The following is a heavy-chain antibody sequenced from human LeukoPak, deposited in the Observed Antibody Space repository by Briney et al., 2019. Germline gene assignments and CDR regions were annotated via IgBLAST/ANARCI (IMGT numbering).Heavy chain of an antibody. D-gene: IGHD6-13*01. CDR3: ARARSSSWYDY. Sequence: PSETLSLTCTVSGGSISSYYWSWIRQPPGKGLEWIGYIYYSGSTNYNPSLKSRVTISVDTSKNQFSLKLSSVTAADMAVYYCARARSSSWYDYWGQGTLVTVSS. J-gene: IGHJ4*02. CDR1: GGSISSYY. V-gene: IGHV4-59*01. CDR2: IYYSGST.